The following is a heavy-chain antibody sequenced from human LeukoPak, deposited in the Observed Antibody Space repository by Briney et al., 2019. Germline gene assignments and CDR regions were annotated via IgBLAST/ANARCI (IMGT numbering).Heavy chain of an antibody. CDR3: AKTTAGYSSGRYPGWPVDY. CDR1: GFTLSSYA. D-gene: IGHD6-19*01. Sequence: GGSLRLSCAASGFTLSSYAMYWVRQAPGKGLEWVSGFVGCGGSTYYADSVKGRFTISRDNSKNTVYVQMNSLRAEATAVYYCAKTTAGYSSGRYPGWPVDYWGQGTLVTVSP. CDR2: FVGCGGST. V-gene: IGHV3-23*01. J-gene: IGHJ4*02.